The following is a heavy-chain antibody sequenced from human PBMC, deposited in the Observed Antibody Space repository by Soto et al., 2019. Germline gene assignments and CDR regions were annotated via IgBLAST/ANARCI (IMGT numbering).Heavy chain of an antibody. CDR2: IYHSGST. V-gene: IGHV4-30-2*01. Sequence: SDTLSLTCAVSGGSISSGGYSWSWIRQPPGKGLEWIGYIYHSGSTYYNPSLKSRVTISVDRSKNQFSLKLSSVTAADTAVYYCARGGTMVRGALGYWGQGTLVTVSS. D-gene: IGHD3-10*01. CDR1: GGSISSGGYS. CDR3: ARGGTMVRGALGY. J-gene: IGHJ4*02.